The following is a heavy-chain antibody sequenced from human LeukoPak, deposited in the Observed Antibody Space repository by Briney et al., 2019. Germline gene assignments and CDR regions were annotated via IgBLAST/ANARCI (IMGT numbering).Heavy chain of an antibody. Sequence: GGSLRLSCAASGFTVSSNYMSWARQAPGKGLEWVSVIYSGGSTYYADSVKGRFTISRDNSKNTLYLQMNSLRAEDTAVYYCARAVEMATIFLDYWGQGTLVTVSS. V-gene: IGHV3-53*01. CDR1: GFTVSSNY. J-gene: IGHJ4*02. CDR3: ARAVEMATIFLDY. D-gene: IGHD5-24*01. CDR2: IYSGGST.